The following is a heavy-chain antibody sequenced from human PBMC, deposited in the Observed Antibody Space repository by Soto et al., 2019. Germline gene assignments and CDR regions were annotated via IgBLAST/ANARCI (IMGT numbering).Heavy chain of an antibody. D-gene: IGHD1-26*01. CDR1: GFTFSSYG. Sequence: QVQLVESGGGVVQPGRSLRLSCAASGFTFSSYGMHWVRQAPGKGLEWVAVIWYDGSNKYYADSVKGRFTISRDNSKNTLYLQMNSLRAEDTAGYYCARGEAGYYYGMDVWGQGTTVTVSS. J-gene: IGHJ6*02. CDR3: ARGEAGYYYGMDV. V-gene: IGHV3-33*01. CDR2: IWYDGSNK.